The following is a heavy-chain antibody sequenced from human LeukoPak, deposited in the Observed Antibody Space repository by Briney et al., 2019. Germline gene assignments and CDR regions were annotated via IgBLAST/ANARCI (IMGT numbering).Heavy chain of an antibody. CDR1: GFTFSSYA. CDR2: ISYDGSNK. Sequence: GGSLRLSCAASGFTFSSYAMHWVRQAPGKGLEWVAVISYDGSNKYYADSVKGRFTISRDNSKNTLYLQMNSLRAEETAVCYCARAIAVADFDYWGQGTLVTVSS. D-gene: IGHD6-19*01. CDR3: ARAIAVADFDY. V-gene: IGHV3-30*04. J-gene: IGHJ4*02.